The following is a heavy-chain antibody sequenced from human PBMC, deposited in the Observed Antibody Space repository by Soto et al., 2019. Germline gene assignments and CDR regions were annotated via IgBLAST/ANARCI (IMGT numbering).Heavy chain of an antibody. J-gene: IGHJ4*02. CDR3: ARVSRYYDSSGVND. CDR1: GYSISSGYY. D-gene: IGHD3-22*01. CDR2: IYHSGNT. V-gene: IGHV4-38-2*01. Sequence: KPSETLSLTCAVSGYSISSGYYWGWIRQPPGKGLEWIGSIYHSGNTYYNPSLQSRVTISVDTSKNQFSLKLRSVTAADTAVYYCARVSRYYDSSGVNDWGQGTLVTVSS.